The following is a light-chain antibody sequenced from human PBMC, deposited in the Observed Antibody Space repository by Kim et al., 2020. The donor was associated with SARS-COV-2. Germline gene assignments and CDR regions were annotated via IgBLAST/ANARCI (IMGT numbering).Light chain of an antibody. CDR1: SLRSYY. CDR3: NSRDSSGHHHSV. CDR2: GKN. J-gene: IGLJ1*01. V-gene: IGLV3-19*01. Sequence: SSELTQDPAVSVALGQTVRITCQGDSLRSYYASWYQQKPGQTPVLVIYGKNNRPSGIPDRFSGSSSGNTASLTITGAQAEDEAEYYCNSRDSSGHHHSVF.